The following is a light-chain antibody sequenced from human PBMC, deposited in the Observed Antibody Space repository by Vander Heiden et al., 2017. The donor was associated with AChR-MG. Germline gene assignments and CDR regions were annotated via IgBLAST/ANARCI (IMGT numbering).Light chain of an antibody. CDR1: SPNIGADYD. Sequence: QSVLTPPPSGSGAPGQRVPISCTGRSPNIGADYDVHWDQQVPGTAPKLLIYASTNRPSGVPDRFSASRSDTSASLAIAGLQAEDEAVYYCQSYDNSLSGFWVFGGGTKLTVL. V-gene: IGLV1-40*01. CDR3: QSYDNSLSGFWV. J-gene: IGLJ3*02. CDR2: AST.